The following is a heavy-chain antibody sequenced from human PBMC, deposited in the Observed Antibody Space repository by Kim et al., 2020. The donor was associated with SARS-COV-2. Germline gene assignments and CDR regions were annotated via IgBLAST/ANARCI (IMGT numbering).Heavy chain of an antibody. V-gene: IGHV3-23*01. Sequence: YCADSVKGRFTISRDNTNNTLYRQMSSLRAEDTGVYYCAKRIRELNGYFDLWGRGTLVIVSS. J-gene: IGHJ2*01. D-gene: IGHD3-10*01. CDR3: AKRIRELNGYFDL.